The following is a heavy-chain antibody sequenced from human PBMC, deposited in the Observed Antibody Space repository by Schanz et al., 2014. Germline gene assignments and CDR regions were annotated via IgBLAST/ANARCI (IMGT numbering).Heavy chain of an antibody. CDR2: ISSSGSYI. J-gene: IGHJ3*01. Sequence: EVQVVESGGGLVRPGGSLRLSCAASGFAFSAYSMNWVRQAPGKGLEWVSSISSSGSYIYFPDSVKGRFTISRDNAKNSLYLQMNSLRAEDTAVYYCTRDRGALINHNDALDLWGQGTMVSVSS. CDR3: TRDRGALINHNDALDL. CDR1: GFAFSAYS. D-gene: IGHD3-16*01. V-gene: IGHV3-21*02.